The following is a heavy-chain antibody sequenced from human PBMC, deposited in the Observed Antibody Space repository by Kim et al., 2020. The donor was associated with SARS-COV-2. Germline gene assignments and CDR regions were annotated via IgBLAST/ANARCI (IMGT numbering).Heavy chain of an antibody. D-gene: IGHD6-19*01. V-gene: IGHV4-59*13. Sequence: SETLSLTCTVSGGSISSYYWSWIRQPPGKGLEWIGYIYYSGGTDYNPPLKSRVTISVDTSKNQFSLKLTSVTAADTAVYYCARGRAYSSLNYWGQGTLVTVSS. CDR2: IYYSGGT. CDR1: GGSISSYY. J-gene: IGHJ4*02. CDR3: ARGRAYSSLNY.